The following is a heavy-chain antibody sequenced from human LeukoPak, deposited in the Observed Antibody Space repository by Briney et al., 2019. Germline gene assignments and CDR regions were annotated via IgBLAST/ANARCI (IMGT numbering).Heavy chain of an antibody. CDR3: ARGGGFGELGAFDI. J-gene: IGHJ3*02. Sequence: GGSLRLSCAASGFTFSSHDMHWVRQATGKGLEWVSAIGTAGDTYYPGSVKGRFTISRENAKNSLYLQMNSLRAGDTAVYYCARGGGFGELGAFDIWGQGTMVTVSS. CDR2: IGTAGDT. V-gene: IGHV3-13*01. D-gene: IGHD3-10*01. CDR1: GFTFSSHD.